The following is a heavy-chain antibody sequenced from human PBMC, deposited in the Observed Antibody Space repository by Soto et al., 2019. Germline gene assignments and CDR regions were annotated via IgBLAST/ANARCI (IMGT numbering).Heavy chain of an antibody. CDR2: ISPPGGST. CDR1: GFLLSTSW. CDR3: AKGGYDILAGYKY. Sequence: PWGSLRLSCGASGFLLSTSWLICLRHAPGRGVEWVAVISPPGGSTYYADSVKGGFTISRDNSRNTLHLQMNSLRAEDTAVYSCAKGGYDILAGYKYWGQGTLVTVSS. J-gene: IGHJ4*02. V-gene: IGHV3-23*01. D-gene: IGHD3-9*01.